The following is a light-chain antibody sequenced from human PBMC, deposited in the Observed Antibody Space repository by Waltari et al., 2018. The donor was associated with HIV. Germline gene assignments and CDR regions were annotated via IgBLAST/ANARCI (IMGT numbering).Light chain of an antibody. CDR3: GAWDDSMRIYV. CDR1: SSHIGSIY. CDR2: RDD. J-gene: IGLJ1*01. Sequence: QSVLTQPPSASGTPGQRVTISCSGSSSHIGSIYVYWYQHLPGAAPKLLIYRDDQRPSGVPDRFSGTKAGTSASLTISGLRSEDEGDYYCGAWDDSMRIYVFGTGTKVTVL. V-gene: IGLV1-47*01.